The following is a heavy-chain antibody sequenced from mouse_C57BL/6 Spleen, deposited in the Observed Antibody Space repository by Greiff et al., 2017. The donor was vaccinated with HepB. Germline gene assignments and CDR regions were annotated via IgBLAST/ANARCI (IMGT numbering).Heavy chain of an antibody. J-gene: IGHJ4*01. V-gene: IGHV14-1*01. D-gene: IGHD2-3*01. CDR1: GFNIKDYY. CDR2: IDPEDGDT. Sequence: VQLQQSGAELVRPGASVKLSCTASGFNIKDYYMHWVKQRPEQGLEWIGRIDPEDGDTEYAPKFQGKATMTADTSSNTAYLQLSSLTSEDTAVYYCTRWLPDYYAMDYWGQGTSVTVSS. CDR3: TRWLPDYYAMDY.